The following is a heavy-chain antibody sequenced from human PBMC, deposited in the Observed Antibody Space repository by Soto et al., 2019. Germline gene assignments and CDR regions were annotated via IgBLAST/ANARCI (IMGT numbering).Heavy chain of an antibody. Sequence: PGGSLRLSCTASGFTFGDYAMSWFRQAPGKGLEWVGFIRSKAYGGTTEYAASVKGRFTISRDDSKSIAYLQMNSLKTEDTAVYYCTRDGWQLPYYGMDVWGQGTTVTVSS. CDR3: TRDGWQLPYYGMDV. CDR2: IRSKAYGGTT. J-gene: IGHJ6*02. D-gene: IGHD6-6*01. V-gene: IGHV3-49*03. CDR1: GFTFGDYA.